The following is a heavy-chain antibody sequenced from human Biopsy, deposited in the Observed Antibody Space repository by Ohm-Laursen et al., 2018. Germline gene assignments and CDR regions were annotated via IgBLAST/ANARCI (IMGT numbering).Heavy chain of an antibody. CDR3: ARSVGIMAAPIDY. V-gene: IGHV3-11*01. J-gene: IGHJ4*02. Sequence: SLRLSCTASGFTFGDYYMSWIRQAPGKGLEWLSYISGSGVTKMCADSVKGRFTVSRDNAKNSLYLEMNNLRVEDTAVYYCARSVGIMAAPIDYWGQGTLVTVSS. D-gene: IGHD3-16*01. CDR1: GFTFGDYY. CDR2: ISGSGVTK.